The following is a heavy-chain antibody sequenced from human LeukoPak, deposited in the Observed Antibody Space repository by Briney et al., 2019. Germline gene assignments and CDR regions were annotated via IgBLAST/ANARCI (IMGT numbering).Heavy chain of an antibody. J-gene: IGHJ4*02. D-gene: IGHD3-3*01. CDR3: ARTTAKKKYYDFWSGQLYYFDY. CDR2: INPSGGST. Sequence: ASVKVSCKASGYTFTNYYMHWVRQAPGQGLQWMGIINPSGGSTSYAQKFQGRVTMTRNTSISTAYMELSSLRSEDTAVYYCARTTAKKKYYDFWSGQLYYFDYWGQGTLVTVSS. V-gene: IGHV1-46*01. CDR1: GYTFTNYY.